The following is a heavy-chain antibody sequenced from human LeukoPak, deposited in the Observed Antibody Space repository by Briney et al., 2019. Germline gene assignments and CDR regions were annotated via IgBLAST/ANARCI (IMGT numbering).Heavy chain of an antibody. CDR2: INPNSGGT. D-gene: IGHD6-6*01. CDR1: GYSFTGYY. CDR3: ARGPYSTSPHFDY. V-gene: IGHV1-2*02. Sequence: GASVKVSCKASGYSFTGYYMHWVRQAPGQGLEWMGWINPNSGGTHYAQKFQGRVTVTRDTSISTAYMELSSLRSDDTAIYYCARGPYSTSPHFDYWGQGTLVTVSS. J-gene: IGHJ4*02.